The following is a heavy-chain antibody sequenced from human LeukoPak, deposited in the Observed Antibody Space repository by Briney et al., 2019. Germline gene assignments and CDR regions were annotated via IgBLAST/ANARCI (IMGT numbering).Heavy chain of an antibody. CDR1: GGSISSYY. V-gene: IGHV4-59*01. CDR3: ARDRGWFDP. Sequence: RASETLSLTCTVSGGSISSYYWSWIRQPPGKGLEWIGYIYYGGSTNYNPSLKSRVTISVDTSKNQFSLKLSSVTAADTAVYYCARDRGWFDPWGQGTLVTVSS. CDR2: IYYGGST. J-gene: IGHJ5*02.